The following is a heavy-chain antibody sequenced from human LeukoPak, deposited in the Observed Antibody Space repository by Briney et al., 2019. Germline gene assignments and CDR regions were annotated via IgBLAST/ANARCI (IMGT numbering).Heavy chain of an antibody. V-gene: IGHV4-59*08. Sequence: PSETLSPTCTVTGGSISTNSWSWVWQPPGKGLEWIANIYDSGSTNYNPSLQSRLTISVDTTKNHFSLRLRSVTAADTAVYYCASHGGISQPLLDYWGQGTLVTVSS. J-gene: IGHJ4*02. D-gene: IGHD3-16*01. CDR3: ASHGGISQPLLDY. CDR2: IYDSGST. CDR1: GGSISTNS.